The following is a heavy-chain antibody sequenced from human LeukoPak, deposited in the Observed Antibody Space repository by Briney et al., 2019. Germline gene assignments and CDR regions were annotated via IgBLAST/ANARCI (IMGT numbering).Heavy chain of an antibody. J-gene: IGHJ4*02. Sequence: SETLSLTCGVSCGSISSTNWGTSVRQPPGKGLEWIGEVHLDGRTNYNPSLQSRLTMSVDFSENHISLKLTSVTAADTAVYYCAREGGPYRPLDYSGQGTLVTVSS. V-gene: IGHV4-4*02. CDR1: CGSISSTNW. CDR3: AREGGPYRPLDY. CDR2: VHLDGRT.